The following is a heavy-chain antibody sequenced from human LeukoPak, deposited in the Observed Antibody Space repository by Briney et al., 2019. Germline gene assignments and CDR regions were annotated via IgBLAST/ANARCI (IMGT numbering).Heavy chain of an antibody. J-gene: IGHJ4*02. CDR2: ISGTGGTT. Sequence: PGGSLRPSCAASGFTFSNYAMSWVRQAPGKGLEWVSTISGTGGTTYYADSVKGRLTISRDNSKNTLFLQFNSLRADDTAVYYCAKGRGTTVTAAANYWGQGTLVTVSS. D-gene: IGHD4-17*01. CDR3: AKGRGTTVTAAANY. CDR1: GFTFSNYA. V-gene: IGHV3-23*01.